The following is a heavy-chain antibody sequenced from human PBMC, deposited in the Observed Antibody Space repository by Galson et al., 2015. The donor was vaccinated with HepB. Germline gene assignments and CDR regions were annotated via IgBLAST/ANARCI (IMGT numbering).Heavy chain of an antibody. CDR2: ISYDGNNK. V-gene: IGHV3-30*04. Sequence: PRHCCADAGFTFTSYSMDRVRQTPGKGLEWVAVISYDGNNKYYEDSVRGRFTNSRDNSKNTLYLQMDSLRAEDTAVYYCARAPPNLNTVYYYYFYAMDVWGQGTTVTVSS. D-gene: IGHD2-2*02. CDR3: ARAPPNLNTVYYYYFYAMDV. J-gene: IGHJ6*02. CDR1: GFTFTSYS.